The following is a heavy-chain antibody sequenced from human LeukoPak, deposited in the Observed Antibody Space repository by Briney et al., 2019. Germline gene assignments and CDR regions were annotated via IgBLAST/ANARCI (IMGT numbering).Heavy chain of an antibody. D-gene: IGHD6-19*01. CDR3: ARGGIAVDY. CDR2: ISYDGSNK. Sequence: GGSLRLSCAASGFTFSSYAMHWVRQAPGKGLEWVAVISYDGSNKYYADSVKGRFTISRDNAKNSLYLQMNSLRAEDTAVYYCARGGIAVDYWGQGTLVTVSS. CDR1: GFTFSSYA. V-gene: IGHV3-30*04. J-gene: IGHJ4*02.